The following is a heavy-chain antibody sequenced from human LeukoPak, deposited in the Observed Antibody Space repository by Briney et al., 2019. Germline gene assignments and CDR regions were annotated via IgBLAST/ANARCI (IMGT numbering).Heavy chain of an antibody. CDR3: AELGITMIGGV. CDR1: ELTFSSYT. J-gene: IGHJ6*04. V-gene: IGHV3-21*01. D-gene: IGHD3-10*02. Sequence: GGPLRPSCAPSELTFSSYTMNWVRQAPGKGLEWVSSISSSSYIYYADSVKGRFTISRDNAKNSLYLQMNSLRAEDTAVYYCAELGITMIGGVWGKGTTVTISS. CDR2: ISSSSYI.